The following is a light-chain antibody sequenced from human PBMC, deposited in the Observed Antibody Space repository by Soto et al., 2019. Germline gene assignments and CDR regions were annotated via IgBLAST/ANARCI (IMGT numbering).Light chain of an antibody. Sequence: EIVLTQSPATLSLSPGERVTLSCRASQSVSNSLAWYQQKPGQPPRLLIYDVSNRATGIPDRFSGSGSGTEFTLTISSLQSEDFAFYYCQQYTYWPRTFGQGTKVDIK. CDR2: DVS. J-gene: IGKJ1*01. V-gene: IGKV3-11*01. CDR3: QQYTYWPRT. CDR1: QSVSNS.